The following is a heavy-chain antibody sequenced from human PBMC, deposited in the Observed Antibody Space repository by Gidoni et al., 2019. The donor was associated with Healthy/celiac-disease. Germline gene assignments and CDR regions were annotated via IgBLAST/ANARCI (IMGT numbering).Heavy chain of an antibody. V-gene: IGHV3-7*03. CDR1: GFTFSRYW. J-gene: IGHJ4*02. CDR2: IKQDGSGK. Sequence: EVQLVESGGGLVQPGGSLRLSCAASGFTFSRYWMSWVRQAPGKGLAGVANIKQDGSGKYYVDSVKGRFTISRDNAKNSLYLQMNSLRAEDTAVYYGAGEERGARLYWGQGTLVTVSS. CDR3: AGEERGARLY. D-gene: IGHD1-1*01.